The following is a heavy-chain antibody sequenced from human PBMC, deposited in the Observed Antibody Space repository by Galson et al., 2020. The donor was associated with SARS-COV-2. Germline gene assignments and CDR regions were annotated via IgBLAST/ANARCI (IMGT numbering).Heavy chain of an antibody. D-gene: IGHD5-12*01. Sequence: SETLSLTCTVSGGSISSSSYYWGWIRQPPGKGLEWIGSIYYSGSTYYNPSLKSRVTISVDTSKNQFSLKLNSVTAADTAVYYCARHHRVGIIVATPGYFDYWGQGTLVTVSS. CDR2: IYYSGST. CDR3: ARHHRVGIIVATPGYFDY. CDR1: GGSISSSSYY. V-gene: IGHV4-39*01. J-gene: IGHJ4*02.